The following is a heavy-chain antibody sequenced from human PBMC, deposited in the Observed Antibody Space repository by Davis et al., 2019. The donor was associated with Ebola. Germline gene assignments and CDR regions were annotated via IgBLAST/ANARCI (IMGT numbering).Heavy chain of an antibody. Sequence: AASVTVSCKASGGAFSDYGFSWVRRAPGQELEWMGRINPNSGGTNYAQKFQGRVTMTRDTSISTAYMELSRLRSDDTAVYYCARDYEWWGQGTLVTVSS. V-gene: IGHV1-2*06. J-gene: IGHJ4*02. D-gene: IGHD2-8*01. CDR1: GGAFSDYG. CDR3: ARDYEW. CDR2: INPNSGGT.